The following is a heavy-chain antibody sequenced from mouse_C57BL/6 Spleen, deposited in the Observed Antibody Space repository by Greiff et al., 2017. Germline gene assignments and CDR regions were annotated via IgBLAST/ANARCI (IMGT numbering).Heavy chain of an antibody. CDR2: ISYDGSN. J-gene: IGHJ1*03. D-gene: IGHD2-12*01. CDR3: ARGEGAYYNYYWYFDV. Sequence: DVKLQESGPGLVKPSQSLSLTCSVTGYSITSGYYWNWIRQFPGNKLEWMGYISYDGSNNYNPSLKNRISITRDASKNQFFLKLNSVTTEYTDTSYYARGEGAYYNYYWYFDVWGTGTTVTVSS. CDR1: GYSITSGYY. V-gene: IGHV3-6*01.